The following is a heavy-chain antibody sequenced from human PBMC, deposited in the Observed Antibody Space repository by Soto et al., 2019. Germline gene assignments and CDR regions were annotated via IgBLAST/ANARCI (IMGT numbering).Heavy chain of an antibody. Sequence: GGSLRLSCAASGFTFSSYDMHWVRQATGKGLELVSAIGTAGDTYYPGSVKGRFTISRENAKNSLYLQMNSLRAEDTAVYYCARYLYAYSNYGDYYCYGMGVWGQGTTGTLPS. CDR3: ARYLYAYSNYGDYYCYGMGV. J-gene: IGHJ6*02. CDR2: IGTAGDT. D-gene: IGHD4-4*01. V-gene: IGHV3-13*01. CDR1: GFTFSSYD.